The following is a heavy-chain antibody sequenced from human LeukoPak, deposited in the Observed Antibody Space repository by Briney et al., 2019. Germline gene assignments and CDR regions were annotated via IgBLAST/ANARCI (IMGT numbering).Heavy chain of an antibody. D-gene: IGHD6-13*01. V-gene: IGHV4-59*01. CDR3: ARDGAAADPGTFDI. J-gene: IGHJ3*02. CDR2: IYYSGST. Sequence: SETLSLTRTVSGGSLSSYYWSWIRQPPGKGLEWIGYIYYSGSTNYNPSLKSRVTISVDTSKNQFSLKLSSVTAADTAVYYCARDGAAADPGTFDIWGQGTMVTVSS. CDR1: GGSLSSYY.